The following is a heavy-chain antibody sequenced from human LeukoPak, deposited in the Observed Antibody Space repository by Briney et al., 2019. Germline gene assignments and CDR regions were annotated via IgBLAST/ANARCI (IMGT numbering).Heavy chain of an antibody. Sequence: GASVKVSCKASGGTFSSYAISWVRQAPGQGLEWMGRIIPILGIANYAQKFQGRVTITADKSTSTAYMELSSLRSEDTAVYYCARDRVTMIVGVYYYYGMDVWGQGTTVTVSS. CDR3: ARDRVTMIVGVYYYYGMDV. CDR2: IIPILGIA. D-gene: IGHD3-22*01. V-gene: IGHV1-69*04. CDR1: GGTFSSYA. J-gene: IGHJ6*02.